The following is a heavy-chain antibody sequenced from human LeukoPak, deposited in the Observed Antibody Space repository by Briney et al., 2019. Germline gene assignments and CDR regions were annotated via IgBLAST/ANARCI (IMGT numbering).Heavy chain of an antibody. CDR2: ITTSDGNT. D-gene: IGHD3-22*01. CDR1: GFTFSSYT. V-gene: IGHV3-23*01. J-gene: IGHJ4*02. Sequence: GGSLRLSCAASGFTFSSYTMSWVRQAPGKGLEWVSTITTSDGNTYYADSVKGRFIVSRDNSKNTLYLQMRSLRPEDTAVYYCASNFYDVGGYYYRTPVQYWGQGTPVTVSS. CDR3: ASNFYDVGGYYYRTPVQY.